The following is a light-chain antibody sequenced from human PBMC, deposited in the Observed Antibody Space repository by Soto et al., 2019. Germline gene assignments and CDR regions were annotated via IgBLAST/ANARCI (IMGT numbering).Light chain of an antibody. CDR2: DAS. J-gene: IGKJ4*01. Sequence: DIQMTQSPSSLSASVGDRVTITCQASQDISNRLNWYQQKPGKAPKLLINDASNLEAGVPSRFSGSGSGTDFTFTISSLQPEDIATYYCLQYVNLVTFGGGTKLEIK. CDR3: LQYVNLVT. V-gene: IGKV1-33*01. CDR1: QDISNR.